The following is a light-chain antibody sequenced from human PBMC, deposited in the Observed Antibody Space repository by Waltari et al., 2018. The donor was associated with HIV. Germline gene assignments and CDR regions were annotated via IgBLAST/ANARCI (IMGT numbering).Light chain of an antibody. Sequence: EIVLTQSPGTLSLSPGERATLPCRASQSVSSSYLDWYQQKPGQAPMLLIYGASSRATGIPDRFSGSGSGTDFTLTISRLEPEDFAVYYCQQYGSSPVTFGQGTKLEIK. CDR1: QSVSSSY. J-gene: IGKJ2*01. V-gene: IGKV3-20*01. CDR3: QQYGSSPVT. CDR2: GAS.